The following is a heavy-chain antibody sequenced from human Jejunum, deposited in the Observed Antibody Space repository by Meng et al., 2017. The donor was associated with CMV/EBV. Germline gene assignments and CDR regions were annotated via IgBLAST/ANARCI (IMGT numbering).Heavy chain of an antibody. CDR2: SGNGGDT. CDR3: ARDSQGRDPWYFDL. CDR1: VDSISTHY. V-gene: IGHV4-4*07. J-gene: IGHJ2*01. Sequence: GPRLVKPSDSLSSPCTVIVDSISTHYWSWIRQPAGRGLEWIGRSGNGGDTYYNPSLNSRVTVSIDTSKNQFSLTLTSVTAADTAVYYCARDSQGRDPWYFDLWGPGTLVTVSS.